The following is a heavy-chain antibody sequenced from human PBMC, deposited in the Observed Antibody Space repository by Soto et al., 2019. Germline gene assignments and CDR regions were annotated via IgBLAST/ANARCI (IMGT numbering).Heavy chain of an antibody. CDR2: ISAYNGNT. J-gene: IGHJ5*02. D-gene: IGHD2-2*02. CDR1: GYTFTSYG. CDR3: AREYCSRTSCYIGDNRFDP. V-gene: IGHV1-18*01. Sequence: ASVKVSCKASGYTFTSYGISWVRQAPGQGLEWMGWISAYNGNTNYAQKLQGRVAMTTDTSTSTAYMELRSLRSDDTAVYYCAREYCSRTSCYIGDNRFDPWGQGTLVTVYS.